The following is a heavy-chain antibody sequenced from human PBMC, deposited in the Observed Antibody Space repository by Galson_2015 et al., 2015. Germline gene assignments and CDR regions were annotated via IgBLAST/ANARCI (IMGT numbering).Heavy chain of an antibody. V-gene: IGHV3-64D*06. Sequence: SLRLSCAASGFTFSTHAMHWVRQAPGKGPEYASMISGDGGATYYADSVRGRFTISRDNSKNMLYLQMSSLRVEDTAVYYCVKDVYCRRADCFQAFDIWGRGTMVTVSS. J-gene: IGHJ3*02. CDR2: ISGDGGAT. CDR3: VKDVYCRRADCFQAFDI. D-gene: IGHD2-15*01. CDR1: GFTFSTHA.